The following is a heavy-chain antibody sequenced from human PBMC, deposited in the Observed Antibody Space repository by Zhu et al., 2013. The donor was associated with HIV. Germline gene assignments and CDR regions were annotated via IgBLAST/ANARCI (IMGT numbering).Heavy chain of an antibody. CDR2: IGAGNGHT. Sequence: QVQLVQSGAEVKKPGASVTVSCKASAYSFTGYYIHWVRQAPGQGLEWVGWIGAGNGHTKSAQELQGRVTMTRDTSTSTAYMELRSLRSDDTAVYYCQTAKDAFDIWGQGTMVTVSS. CDR1: AYSFTGYY. CDR3: QTAKDAFDI. D-gene: IGHD6-25*01. V-gene: IGHV1-18*04. J-gene: IGHJ3*02.